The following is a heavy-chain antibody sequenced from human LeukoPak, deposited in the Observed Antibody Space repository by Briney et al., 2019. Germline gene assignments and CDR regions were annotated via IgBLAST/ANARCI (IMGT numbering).Heavy chain of an antibody. Sequence: SETLSLTCTVSGGSISSHFWTWIRQPPGKGLEGIGYIYYSGYTNYNPSLKSRVSISVDTSQNEFSLRLSSVTAADTAVYYCARDFLECTRASCLNWFDPWGQGTLVTVSS. CDR1: GGSISSHF. D-gene: IGHD2-2*01. J-gene: IGHJ5*02. CDR3: ARDFLECTRASCLNWFDP. V-gene: IGHV4-59*11. CDR2: IYYSGYT.